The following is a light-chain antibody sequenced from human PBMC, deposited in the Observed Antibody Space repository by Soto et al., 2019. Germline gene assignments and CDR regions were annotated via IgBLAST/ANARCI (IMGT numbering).Light chain of an antibody. CDR3: QQYNNWPPIT. CDR2: AAS. Sequence: DIQMTQSPSSVSASIGDRVSITCRASQGISTYLGWYQQKPGKAPKLLIYAASSLQTGVPSRFSGSGSGTDFTLTISSLQSEDFAVYYCQQYNNWPPITFGQGTRLEIK. J-gene: IGKJ5*01. CDR1: QGISTY. V-gene: IGKV1-12*01.